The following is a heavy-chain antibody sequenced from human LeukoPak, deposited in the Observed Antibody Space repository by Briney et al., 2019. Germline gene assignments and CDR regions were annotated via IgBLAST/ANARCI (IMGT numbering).Heavy chain of an antibody. CDR1: GGSISSSSYY. J-gene: IGHJ6*03. Sequence: MPSETLSLTCTVSGGSISSSSYYWGWIRQPPGKGLEWIGSIYYSGSTYYNPSLKSRVTISVDTSKNQFSLKLSSVTAADTAVYYCARKYYYYQYMDVWGKGTTVTISS. CDR2: IYYSGST. V-gene: IGHV4-39*01. CDR3: ARKYYYYQYMDV.